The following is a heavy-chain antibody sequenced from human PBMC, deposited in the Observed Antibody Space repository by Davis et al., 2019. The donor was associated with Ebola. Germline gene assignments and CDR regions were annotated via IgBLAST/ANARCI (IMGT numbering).Heavy chain of an antibody. CDR3: AKGNSAVVTGYYYGMDV. J-gene: IGHJ6*02. CDR2: IRGSGGST. D-gene: IGHD3-22*01. V-gene: IGHV3-23*01. Sequence: GESLKISCAASGFTFSSCAMSWVRQAPGKGLEWVSDIRGSGGSTNYADSVKGRFTISRDNSKNTLYLQMNSLRADDTAVYYCAKGNSAVVTGYYYGMDVWGQGTTVTVSS. CDR1: GFTFSSCA.